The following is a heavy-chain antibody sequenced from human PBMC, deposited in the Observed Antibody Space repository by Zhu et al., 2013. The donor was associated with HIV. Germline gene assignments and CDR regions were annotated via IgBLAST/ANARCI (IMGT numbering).Heavy chain of an antibody. CDR2: IYHSGST. J-gene: IGHJ4*02. Sequence: QVQLQESGPGLVKPSGTLSLTCAVSGYSINSAYYWGWIRQPPRGRGWEWIGRIYHSGSTYYNPSLKSRVTISVDTSKNQFSLKLSSVTAADTAVYYCARVDDYSPDNWGQGTLVTVSS. CDR1: GYSINSAYY. CDR3: ARVDDYSPDN. V-gene: IGHV4-38-2*01. D-gene: IGHD2-15*01.